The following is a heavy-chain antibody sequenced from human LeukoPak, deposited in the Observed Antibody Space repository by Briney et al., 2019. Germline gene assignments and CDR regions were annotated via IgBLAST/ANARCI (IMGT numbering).Heavy chain of an antibody. J-gene: IGHJ4*02. CDR3: ARDGEVGATGSYFDY. CDR2: IYSGGST. CDR1: GFTVSSNY. Sequence: GGSLRLSCAASGFTVSSNYMSWVRQAPGKGLEWVSVIYSGGSTYYADSVKGRFTISRDNSKNTLYLQMNSLRAEDTAVYYCARDGEVGATGSYFDYWGQGTLVTVSS. D-gene: IGHD1-26*01. V-gene: IGHV3-53*01.